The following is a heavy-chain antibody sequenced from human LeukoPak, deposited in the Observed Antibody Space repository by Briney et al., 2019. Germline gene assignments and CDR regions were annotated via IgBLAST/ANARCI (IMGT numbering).Heavy chain of an antibody. D-gene: IGHD3-16*01. Sequence: ASVKVSCKASGGTFSSYAISWVRQAPGQGLEWMGRIIPILGIANYAQKFQGRVTITADKSTSTAYMELSSLRSEDTAVYYCAKSKGGDYFDYWGQGTLVTVSS. J-gene: IGHJ4*02. CDR2: IIPILGIA. CDR3: AKSKGGDYFDY. CDR1: GGTFSSYA. V-gene: IGHV1-69*04.